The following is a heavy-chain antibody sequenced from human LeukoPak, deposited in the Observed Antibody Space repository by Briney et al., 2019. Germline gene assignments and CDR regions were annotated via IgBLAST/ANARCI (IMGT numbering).Heavy chain of an antibody. CDR2: IYYSGST. Sequence: MASETLSLTCTVSGGSISSGGCYWSWIRQHPGKGLEWIGYIYYSGSTYYNPSLKSRVTISVDTSKNQFSLKLSSVTAADTAVYYCARGHRSGYYDKAYYFDYWGQGTLVTVSS. J-gene: IGHJ4*02. D-gene: IGHD3-22*01. V-gene: IGHV4-31*03. CDR1: GGSISSGGCY. CDR3: ARGHRSGYYDKAYYFDY.